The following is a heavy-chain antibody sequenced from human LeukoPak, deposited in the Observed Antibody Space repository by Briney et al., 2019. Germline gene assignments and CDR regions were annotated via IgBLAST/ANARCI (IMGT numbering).Heavy chain of an antibody. V-gene: IGHV3-30-3*01. Sequence: GRSLRLSCAASGFTFSSYAMHWVRQAPGKGLEWVAVISYDGSNKYYADSVKGRFTISRDNSKNTLYLQMNSLRAEDTAVYYCARDQRQLNWFDYWAREPWSPSPQ. D-gene: IGHD5-24*01. CDR3: ARDQRQLNWFDY. CDR1: GFTFSSYA. CDR2: ISYDGSNK. J-gene: IGHJ4*02.